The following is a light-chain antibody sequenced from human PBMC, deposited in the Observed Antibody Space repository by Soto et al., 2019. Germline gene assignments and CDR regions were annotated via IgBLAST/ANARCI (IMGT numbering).Light chain of an antibody. Sequence: DIPMTQSPSTLSASVGDRVTITCRASQSISSWLAWYQQKPGKAPKLLIYKASSLESGVPSRFSGSRSGTEFTLTISSLQPDDFATYYCQQYNSYPLTFGQGTKVEIK. CDR1: QSISSW. J-gene: IGKJ1*01. CDR2: KAS. CDR3: QQYNSYPLT. V-gene: IGKV1-5*03.